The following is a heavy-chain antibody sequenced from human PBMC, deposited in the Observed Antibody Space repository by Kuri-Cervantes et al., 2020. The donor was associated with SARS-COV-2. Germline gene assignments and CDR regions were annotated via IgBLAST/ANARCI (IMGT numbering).Heavy chain of an antibody. Sequence: ASVKVSCKASGYTFTSYGISWVRQAPGQGLEWMGWISAYNGNTNYAQKLQGRVTMTTDTSTSTTYMELRSLRSDDTAVYYCARGRYCSSTSCYPYYYYYYYMDVWGKGTTVTVSS. CDR1: GYTFTSYG. CDR2: ISAYNGNT. CDR3: ARGRYCSSTSCYPYYYYYYYMDV. V-gene: IGHV1-18*01. J-gene: IGHJ6*03. D-gene: IGHD2-2*01.